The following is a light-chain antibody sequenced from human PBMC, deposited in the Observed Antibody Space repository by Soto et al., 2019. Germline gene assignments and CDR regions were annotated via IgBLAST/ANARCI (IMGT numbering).Light chain of an antibody. J-gene: IGKJ1*01. CDR3: QQANSFPWT. V-gene: IGKV1D-12*01. CDR2: AAS. CDR1: QCISSW. Sequence: DIQMTQSPSSVSASVGDRVTITCRASQCISSWLAWYQQKPGKAHKLLIYAASSMQSGVPSRFSGSGSGTDFTLTSSSLQPEDFATYYCQQANSFPWTFGQGTKVEIK.